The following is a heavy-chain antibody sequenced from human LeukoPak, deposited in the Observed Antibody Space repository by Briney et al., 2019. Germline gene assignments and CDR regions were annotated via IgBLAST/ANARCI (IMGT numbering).Heavy chain of an antibody. J-gene: IGHJ4*02. CDR1: GYTFTGYY. D-gene: IGHD2-15*01. CDR3: AKALRRPSGGTYYDY. CDR2: INSNSGAT. Sequence: ASVKVSCKASGYTFTGYYIHWVRQAPGQGLEWMGWINSNSGATDYAQKFQGRVTMTRDTSLSTAYMELNRLRSDDTVVYYCAKALRRPSGGTYYDYWGQGTLVTVSS. V-gene: IGHV1-2*02.